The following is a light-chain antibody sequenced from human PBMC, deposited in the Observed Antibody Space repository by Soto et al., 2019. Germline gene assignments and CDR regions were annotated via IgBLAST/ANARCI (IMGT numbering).Light chain of an antibody. J-gene: IGLJ1*01. V-gene: IGLV2-14*01. CDR3: SSYTSSSTYV. Sequence: SVLTQPASVSGPPGQSITISCTGTGSDVGGYDYVSWYQHHPGKAPKVMIYEVTNRPSGVSNRFSGSKSGNTASLTISGLLAEDEADYYCSSYTSSSTYVFGTGTKVTVL. CDR2: EVT. CDR1: GSDVGGYDY.